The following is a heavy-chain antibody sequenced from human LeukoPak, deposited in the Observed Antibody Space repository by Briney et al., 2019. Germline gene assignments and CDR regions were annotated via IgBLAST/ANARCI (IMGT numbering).Heavy chain of an antibody. CDR3: ARVNSSSWLYYYYGMDV. D-gene: IGHD6-13*01. J-gene: IGHJ6*02. CDR2: ISGSGGST. Sequence: QPGGSLRLSCAASGFTFSSYAMSWVRPAPGKGLEWVSAISGSGGSTYYADSVKGRFTISRDNAKNSLYLQMNSLRAEDTAVYYCARVNSSSWLYYYYGMDVWGQGTTVTVSS. V-gene: IGHV3-23*01. CDR1: GFTFSSYA.